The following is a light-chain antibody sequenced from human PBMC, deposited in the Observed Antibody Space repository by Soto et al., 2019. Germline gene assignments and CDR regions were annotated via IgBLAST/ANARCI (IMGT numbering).Light chain of an antibody. CDR2: EST. J-gene: IGLJ3*02. Sequence: QSALTQPASVSGSPGQSITFSCTGTSSDVGTYNLVSWYQQRPGKAPKLMIFESTKRPSGVSNRFSGSKSGNTASLTISGLQDEDEADYYCCSYTGTSSWVFGGGTKLTVL. CDR1: SSDVGTYNL. CDR3: CSYTGTSSWV. V-gene: IGLV2-23*01.